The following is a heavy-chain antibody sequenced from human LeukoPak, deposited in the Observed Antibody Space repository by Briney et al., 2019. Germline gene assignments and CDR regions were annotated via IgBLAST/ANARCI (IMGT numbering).Heavy chain of an antibody. Sequence: ASVKVSCKASGYTFTSYYTHWVRQAPGQGLEWMGIINPSGGSTSYAQKFQGRVTMTRDTSTSTVYMELSSLRSEDTAVYYCASGRDSIAAAGIHRFDYWGQGTLVTVSS. J-gene: IGHJ4*02. V-gene: IGHV1-46*01. CDR1: GYTFTSYY. D-gene: IGHD6-13*01. CDR3: ASGRDSIAAAGIHRFDY. CDR2: INPSGGST.